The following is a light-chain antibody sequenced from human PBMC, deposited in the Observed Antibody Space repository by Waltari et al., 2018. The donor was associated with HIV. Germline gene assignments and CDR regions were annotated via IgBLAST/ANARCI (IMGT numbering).Light chain of an antibody. CDR3: CSYASSSTLV. V-gene: IGLV2-23*02. Sequence: QSALTQPASVSGSPGQSITISCTGSSNDVGNYNLVSWYQHHPGKAPNLIIYEVNKRPSGVSNRFSGAKSGNTASLTISGLQAEDEADYYCCSYASSSTLVFGGGTKLTVL. CDR1: SNDVGNYNL. J-gene: IGLJ3*02. CDR2: EVN.